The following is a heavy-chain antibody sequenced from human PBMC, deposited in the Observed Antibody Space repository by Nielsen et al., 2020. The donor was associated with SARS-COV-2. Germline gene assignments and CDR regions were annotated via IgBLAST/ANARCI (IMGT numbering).Heavy chain of an antibody. Sequence: SETLSLTCTVSGGSIKRDNYYWGWIRQSPGKGLEWIASFYYSGTTYYNPSLKSRVTISMDTSKNQFSLKLYSVTAADTAVYYCASPDPQRGDYYDGIDCYFDLWGRGTLVTVSS. CDR1: GGSIKRDNYY. CDR3: ASPDPQRGDYYDGIDCYFDL. CDR2: FYYSGTT. V-gene: IGHV4-39*01. J-gene: IGHJ2*01. D-gene: IGHD3-3*01.